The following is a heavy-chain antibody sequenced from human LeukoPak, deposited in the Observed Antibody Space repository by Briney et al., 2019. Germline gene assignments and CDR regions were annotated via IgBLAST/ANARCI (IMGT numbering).Heavy chain of an antibody. Sequence: SVKVSCKASGGTFSSYTISWVRQAPGQGLEWMGRIIPILGIANYAQKFQGRVTITADKSTSTAYMELSSLRPEDTAVYYCARGDYYDSSGYYGLNDAFDIWGQGTMVTVSS. D-gene: IGHD3-22*01. CDR1: GGTFSSYT. CDR3: ARGDYYDSSGYYGLNDAFDI. J-gene: IGHJ3*02. V-gene: IGHV1-69*02. CDR2: IIPILGIA.